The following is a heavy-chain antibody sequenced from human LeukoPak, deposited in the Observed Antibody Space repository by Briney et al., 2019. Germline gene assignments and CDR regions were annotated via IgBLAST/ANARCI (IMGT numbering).Heavy chain of an antibody. Sequence: GGSLRLSCAASGFTFNRYNMNWVRRAPGKGLECVSQISWSGTTIYYADSVKGRFTISRDNAKNSLYLQMNSLRVEDTAVYYCARDLDFWSGPDYWGQGTLVTVSS. CDR3: ARDLDFWSGPDY. J-gene: IGHJ4*02. D-gene: IGHD3-3*01. CDR2: ISWSGTTI. CDR1: GFTFNRYN. V-gene: IGHV3-48*04.